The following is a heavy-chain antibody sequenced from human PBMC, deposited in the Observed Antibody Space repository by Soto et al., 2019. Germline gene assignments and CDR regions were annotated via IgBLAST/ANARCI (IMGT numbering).Heavy chain of an antibody. CDR3: ARGQGTYADY. Sequence: HVQLVQSGAEVKKPGASVKVSCKTSGYTFTTYSVHWVRQAPGQRLEWMGWINAGNGDTKYSQKFQGRVTITRDTSASTAYMALTSMRSEDTTVYYCARGQGTYADYWGQGTLVSVSS. D-gene: IGHD3-10*01. CDR2: INAGNGDT. CDR1: GYTFTTYS. V-gene: IGHV1-3*01. J-gene: IGHJ4*02.